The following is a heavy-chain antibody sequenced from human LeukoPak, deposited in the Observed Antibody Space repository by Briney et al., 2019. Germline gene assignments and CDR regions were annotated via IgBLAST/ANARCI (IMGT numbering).Heavy chain of an antibody. V-gene: IGHV3-30-3*01. CDR2: ISYDGSNK. CDR1: GFTFSSYA. D-gene: IGHD1-26*01. J-gene: IGHJ4*02. Sequence: GGSLRLSCAASGFTFSSYAMHWVRQAPGKGLEWVAVISYDGSNKYYADSVKGRFTISRDNSKNTLYLQMNSLRAEDTAVYYCAKDRVVGATNYFDYWGQGTLVTVSS. CDR3: AKDRVVGATNYFDY.